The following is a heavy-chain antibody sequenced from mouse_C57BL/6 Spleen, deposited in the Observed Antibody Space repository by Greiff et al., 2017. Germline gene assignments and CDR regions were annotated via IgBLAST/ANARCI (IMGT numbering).Heavy chain of an antibody. CDR1: GFTFSDYY. J-gene: IGHJ4*01. Sequence: EVNVVESGGGLVQPGGSLKLSCAASGFTFSDYYMYWVRQTPEKRLEWVAYISNGGGSTYYPDTVKGRFTISRDNAKNTLYLQMSRLKSEDTAMYDCASYELGAMDYWGQGTSVTVSS. V-gene: IGHV5-12*01. CDR2: ISNGGGST. CDR3: ASYELGAMDY. D-gene: IGHD1-1*01.